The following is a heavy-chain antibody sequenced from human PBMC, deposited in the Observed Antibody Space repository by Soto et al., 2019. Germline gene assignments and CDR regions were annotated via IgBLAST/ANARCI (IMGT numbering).Heavy chain of an antibody. CDR2: IYYSRST. J-gene: IGHJ4*02. V-gene: IGHV4-31*01. D-gene: IGHD2-15*01. Sequence: ILSLTCTVSGSSISSGGYYWSWIRQHPGKGLERIGYIYYSRSTYYNPSLKSQVTISVDTSKNQFSLKLSSVTAADTAVYYCARDRGGGSPWYYWGQGTLVTVSS. CDR1: GSSISSGGYY. CDR3: ARDRGGGSPWYY.